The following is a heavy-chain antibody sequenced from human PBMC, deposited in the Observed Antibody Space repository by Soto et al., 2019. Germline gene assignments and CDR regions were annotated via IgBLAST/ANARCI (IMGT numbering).Heavy chain of an antibody. Sequence: QVQLVQSGAEVKKPGASVKVSCKASGYTFTSNGIIWVRQAPGQGLEWMGWINTYNGNTNYAQKLQGRVTMTTDPTTNTAYMELMSLRSDDTAVYYCARERSNYFDYWGQETVVTVSS. CDR3: ARERSNYFDY. CDR1: GYTFTSNG. CDR2: INTYNGNT. J-gene: IGHJ4*02. V-gene: IGHV1-18*01.